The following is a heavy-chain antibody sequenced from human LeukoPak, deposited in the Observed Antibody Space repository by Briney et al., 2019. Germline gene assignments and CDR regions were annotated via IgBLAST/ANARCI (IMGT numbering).Heavy chain of an antibody. D-gene: IGHD2-2*01. CDR1: GGTFISYA. CDR3: ARGPPTVVPAARMDV. V-gene: IGHV1-69*17. Sequence: ASVKVSCKASGGTFISYAISWVRQAPGQGREWMGLIIPIFGIANYAQKFQGRVTITAEKSTSTAYMELSSLRSEDTVVYYCARGPPTVVPAARMDVWGQGTTVTVSS. CDR2: IIPIFGIA. J-gene: IGHJ6*02.